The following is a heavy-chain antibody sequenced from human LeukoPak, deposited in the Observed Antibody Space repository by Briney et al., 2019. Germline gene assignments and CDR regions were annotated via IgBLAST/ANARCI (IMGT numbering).Heavy chain of an antibody. J-gene: IGHJ6*02. V-gene: IGHV3-23*01. CDR1: GFTFSTYA. CDR2: ISGSGDST. Sequence: GGSLRLSCAASGFTFSTYAMTWVRQAPGKGLEWVSGISGSGDSTNYADSVKGRFTISRDNSKNTLYLQMNSLRAEDTAVYYCAREAPLDYYYGMDVWGQGTTVTVSS. CDR3: AREAPLDYYYGMDV.